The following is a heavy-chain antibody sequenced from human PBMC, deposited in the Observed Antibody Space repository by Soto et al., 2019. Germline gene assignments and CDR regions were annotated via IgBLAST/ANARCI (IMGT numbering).Heavy chain of an antibody. J-gene: IGHJ5*02. CDR2: VCSSGST. V-gene: IGHV4-4*08. Sequence: PSATLSLTCYVSGGSVSSFCWTWIRQSPGKGLESIAYVCSSGSTNYNPSLESRVTISVDTSKNQFSLKLSSVTAADTAVYYCARPYYYDSSGYSNWFDPWG. CDR1: GGSVSSFC. CDR3: ARPYYYDSSGYSNWFDP. D-gene: IGHD3-22*01.